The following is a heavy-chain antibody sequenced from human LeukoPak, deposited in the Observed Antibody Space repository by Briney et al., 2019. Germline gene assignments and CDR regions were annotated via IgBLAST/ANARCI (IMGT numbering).Heavy chain of an antibody. Sequence: SQTLSLTCAISGDSVSSSFAAWTWIRQSPSRGLEWLGRTYYRSKWFNDYAESLESRIIINPDTSKNQFSLHLNSVTPEDTAVYFCSRGRSLGYCSSTSCYVSDAFDIWGQGTMVTVSS. V-gene: IGHV6-1*01. CDR3: SRGRSLGYCSSTSCYVSDAFDI. J-gene: IGHJ3*02. D-gene: IGHD2-2*01. CDR2: TYYRSKWFN. CDR1: GDSVSSSFAA.